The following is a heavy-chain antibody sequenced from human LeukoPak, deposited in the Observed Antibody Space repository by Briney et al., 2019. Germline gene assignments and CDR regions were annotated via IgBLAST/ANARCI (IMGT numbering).Heavy chain of an antibody. V-gene: IGHV4-34*01. CDR2: INHSGST. Sequence: SETLSLTCAVYGGSFSDYYWSWIRQPPGKGLEWIGKINHSGSTNYNPSLKSRVTISVDTSKNQFSLKVSAVTAADTAVYYCARGGWELPLHFDYWGQGTLVTVSS. D-gene: IGHD1-26*01. CDR3: ARGGWELPLHFDY. J-gene: IGHJ4*02. CDR1: GGSFSDYY.